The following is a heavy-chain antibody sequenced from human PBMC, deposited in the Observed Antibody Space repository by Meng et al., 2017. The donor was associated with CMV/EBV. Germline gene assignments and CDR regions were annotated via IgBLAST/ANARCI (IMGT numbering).Heavy chain of an antibody. J-gene: IGHJ6*02. Sequence: SLKISCAASGFTFDDYAMHWVRQAPGKGLEWVSVISWNGGSIGYADSVKGRFTISRDNAKNSLYLQMNRLRAEDTALYYCAKDIGEGVLWFGELSMGHYYGMDVWGQGTTVTVSS. D-gene: IGHD3-10*01. CDR2: ISWNGGSI. CDR3: AKDIGEGVLWFGELSMGHYYGMDV. V-gene: IGHV3-9*01. CDR1: GFTFDDYA.